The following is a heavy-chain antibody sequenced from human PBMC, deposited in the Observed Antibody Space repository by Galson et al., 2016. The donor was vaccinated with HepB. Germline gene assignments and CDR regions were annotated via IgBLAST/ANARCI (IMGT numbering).Heavy chain of an antibody. CDR3: ARDRGTTTVTTYDS. J-gene: IGHJ4*02. Sequence: ETLSLTCTVSGGSISSYDWSWIRQPAGKGLEWIGRIYTSGNFNYNPSLKSRVTMSVDTSKNQFSLKLSSVTAADTAVYYCARDRGTTTVTTYDSWGQGTLVTVSS. D-gene: IGHD4-17*01. CDR1: GGSISSYD. V-gene: IGHV4-4*07. CDR2: IYTSGNF.